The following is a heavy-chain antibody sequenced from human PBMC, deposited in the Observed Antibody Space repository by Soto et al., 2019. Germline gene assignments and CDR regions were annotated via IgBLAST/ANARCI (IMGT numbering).Heavy chain of an antibody. Sequence: GGSLRLSCAASGFPFISYAMSWVRQAPGKGLEWVSGITGDGAGTYYADSVKGRFTISRDNSKNTLYLQMSSLRAEDTAIYYCAKRDSRGHYYFDSWGQGTLVTVSS. J-gene: IGHJ4*02. V-gene: IGHV3-23*01. D-gene: IGHD3-22*01. CDR2: ITGDGAGT. CDR1: GFPFISYA. CDR3: AKRDSRGHYYFDS.